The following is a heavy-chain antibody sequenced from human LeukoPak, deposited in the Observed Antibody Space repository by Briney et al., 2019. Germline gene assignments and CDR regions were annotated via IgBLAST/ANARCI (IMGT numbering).Heavy chain of an antibody. CDR2: MNPNSGNT. V-gene: IGHV1-8*01. CDR1: GYTFTSYD. D-gene: IGHD3-22*01. CDR3: ASFTYYYDSSGYYVEDY. Sequence: ASVRVSCKASGYTFTSYDINWVRPATGQGLEWMGWMNPNSGNTGYAQKFQGRVTMTRNTSISTAYMELSSLRSEDTAVYYCASFTYYYDSSGYYVEDYWGQGTLVTVSS. J-gene: IGHJ4*02.